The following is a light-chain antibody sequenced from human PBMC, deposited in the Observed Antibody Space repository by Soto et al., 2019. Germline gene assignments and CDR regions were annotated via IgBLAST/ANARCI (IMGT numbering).Light chain of an antibody. J-gene: IGKJ1*01. CDR2: WAS. CDR1: QSVLYSSNNKNY. CDR3: QQYYSTPQT. Sequence: DIVMTQSPDSLAVSPGERATINCKSSQSVLYSSNNKNYLAWYQQEPGQPPKLLIYWASTRESGVPDRFSGSGSGTDFTLTISSLQAEDVAVYYCQQYYSTPQTFGQGTKVDIK. V-gene: IGKV4-1*01.